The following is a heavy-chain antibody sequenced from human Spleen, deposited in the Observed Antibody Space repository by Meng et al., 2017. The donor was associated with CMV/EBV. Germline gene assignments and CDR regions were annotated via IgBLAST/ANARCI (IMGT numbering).Heavy chain of an antibody. D-gene: IGHD2-2*01. CDR2: ISNNGISR. V-gene: IGHV3-30*03. J-gene: IGHJ3*02. Sequence: GESLKISCAVSGVTFSNFAMHWVRQAPGKGLEWVAVISNNGISRYYADSVKGRFTISRDNSRNTLSLVMNSLRVEDTAVYHCASTFSSTLRFDIWGQGTMVTVSS. CDR3: ASTFSSTLRFDI. CDR1: GVTFSNFA.